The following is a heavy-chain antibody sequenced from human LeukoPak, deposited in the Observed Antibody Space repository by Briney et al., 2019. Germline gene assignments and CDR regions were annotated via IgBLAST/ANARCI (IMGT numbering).Heavy chain of an antibody. D-gene: IGHD6-13*01. J-gene: IGHJ4*02. V-gene: IGHV1-2*02. CDR2: IDPNSGGT. CDR3: ASAIAAAGKEDY. Sequence: ASVKVSCKASGYTFTGYYMHWVRQAPGQGLEWMGWIDPNSGGTNYAQKFQGRVTMTRDTSISTAYMELSRLRSDDTAVYYCASAIAAAGKEDYWGQGTLVTVSS. CDR1: GYTFTGYY.